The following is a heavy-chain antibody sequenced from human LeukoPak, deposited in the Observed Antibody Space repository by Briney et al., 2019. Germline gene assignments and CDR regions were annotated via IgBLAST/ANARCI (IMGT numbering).Heavy chain of an antibody. Sequence: GGSLRLSCAASGLTFSSYWMSWVRQAPGKGLEWVANIKQDGSEKYYVDSVKGRFTISRDNAKNSLYLQMNSLRAEDTAVYYCARSYGDYVDYWGQGTLVTVSS. V-gene: IGHV3-7*03. CDR3: ARSYGDYVDY. J-gene: IGHJ4*01. CDR2: IKQDGSEK. CDR1: GLTFSSYW. D-gene: IGHD4-17*01.